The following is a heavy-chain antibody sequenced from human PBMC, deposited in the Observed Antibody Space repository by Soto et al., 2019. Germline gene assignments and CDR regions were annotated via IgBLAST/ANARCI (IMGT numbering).Heavy chain of an antibody. CDR3: SRDNPQAGAPDY. D-gene: IGHD1-26*01. V-gene: IGHV3-74*01. CDR2: ISSDGTST. Sequence: PGGSLRLSCAASGFTFSNYWMQWVRQAPGKGPVWVSRISSDGTSTTYADSVKGRFTISRDNAKNTLYLQMNSLRAEDTALYYCSRDNPQAGAPDYWGQGTLVTVSS. CDR1: GFTFSNYW. J-gene: IGHJ4*02.